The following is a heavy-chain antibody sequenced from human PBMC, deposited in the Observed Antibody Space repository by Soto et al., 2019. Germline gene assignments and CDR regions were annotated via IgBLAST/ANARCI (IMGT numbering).Heavy chain of an antibody. J-gene: IGHJ5*02. CDR1: GDSVSSNSAA. CDR2: TYYRSKWYN. V-gene: IGHV6-1*01. D-gene: IGHD6-13*01. Sequence: PSQTLSLTCAISGDSVSSNSAAWNWIRQSPSRDLEWLGRTYYRSKWYNDYAVSVKSRITINPDTSKNQFSLQLNSVTPEDTAVYCCTAAGTIWRLQAWFDRSRQGSMV. CDR3: TAAGTIWRLQAWFDR.